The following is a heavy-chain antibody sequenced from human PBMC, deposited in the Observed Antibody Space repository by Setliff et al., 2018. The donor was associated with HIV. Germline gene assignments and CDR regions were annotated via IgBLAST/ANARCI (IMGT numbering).Heavy chain of an antibody. V-gene: IGHV4-39*01. Sequence: SETLSLTCTVSGGSISSSSYYWGWIRQPPGKGPEWIGSLYYRGTTYYNPSLKSRVTISTGTSNNQFSLTLNSVTAADTAVYYCARGSRQLTIFGVVFKTNYYFMDVWGKGTAVTVS. CDR1: GGSISSSSYY. D-gene: IGHD3-3*01. CDR2: LYYRGTT. J-gene: IGHJ6*03. CDR3: ARGSRQLTIFGVVFKTNYYFMDV.